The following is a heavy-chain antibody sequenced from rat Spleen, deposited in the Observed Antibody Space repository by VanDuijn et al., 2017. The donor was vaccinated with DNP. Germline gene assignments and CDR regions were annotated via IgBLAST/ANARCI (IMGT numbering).Heavy chain of an antibody. CDR1: EFTFSNYG. CDR3: TRSLTGGPWGYFDY. V-gene: IGHV5-29*01. J-gene: IGHJ2*01. D-gene: IGHD5-1*01. Sequence: EVLLVESDGGLVQPGRSLKLSCAASEFTFSNYGMAWVRQAPTKGLEWVATISYDGSNTFYRDSVKGRFTISRDNAKTTLYLQMNSLRSEDTATYYCTRSLTGGPWGYFDYWGQGVMVTVSS. CDR2: ISYDGSNT.